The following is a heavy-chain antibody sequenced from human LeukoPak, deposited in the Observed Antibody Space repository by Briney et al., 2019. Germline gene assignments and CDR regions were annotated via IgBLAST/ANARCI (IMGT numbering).Heavy chain of an antibody. V-gene: IGHV3-23*01. J-gene: IGHJ4*02. CDR1: GFTFSSYA. Sequence: GGSLRLSCAASGFTFSSYAMSWVRQAPGKGLEWVSAISGSGGSTYYADSVKGRSTISRDDSKNTLYLQMNSLRAEDTAVYYCAKSGGWSKAYYFDYWGQGTLVTVSS. CDR3: AKSGGWSKAYYFDY. D-gene: IGHD6-19*01. CDR2: ISGSGGST.